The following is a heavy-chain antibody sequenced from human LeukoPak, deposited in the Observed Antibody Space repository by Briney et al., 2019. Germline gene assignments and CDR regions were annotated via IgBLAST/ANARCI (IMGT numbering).Heavy chain of an antibody. Sequence: SETLSLTCTVSGGSISSSSYYWGWIRQPPGKGLEWIGSIYYSGSTYYNPSLKSRVTISVDTSKNQFSLKLSSVTATDTAVYYCARDSSPPYDFWSGYYSWFDPWGQGTLVTVSS. J-gene: IGHJ5*02. CDR2: IYYSGST. V-gene: IGHV4-39*07. CDR1: GGSISSSSYY. CDR3: ARDSSPPYDFWSGYYSWFDP. D-gene: IGHD3-3*01.